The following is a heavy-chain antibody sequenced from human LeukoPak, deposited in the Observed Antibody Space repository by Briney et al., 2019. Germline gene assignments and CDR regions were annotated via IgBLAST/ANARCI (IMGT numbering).Heavy chain of an antibody. D-gene: IGHD3-22*01. CDR2: IYYSGST. J-gene: IGHJ3*02. CDR1: GGSLSSGDYY. CDR3: ARGGDSSGYLDAFDI. Sequence: SETLSLTCTVSGGSLSSGDYYWSWIRQPPGKGLEWIGSIYYSGSTYYNPSLKSRVTISVDTSNNQFSLKLSSVTAAVTAVYYGARGGDSSGYLDAFDIWGQGTMVTVSS. V-gene: IGHV4-30-4*01.